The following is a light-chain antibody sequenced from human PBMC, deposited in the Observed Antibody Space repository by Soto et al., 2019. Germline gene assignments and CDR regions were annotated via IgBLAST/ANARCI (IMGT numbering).Light chain of an antibody. J-gene: IGLJ2*01. CDR2: DNN. Sequence: QSVLTQPPSVYAAPGQKVTISCAGSSSNLGNKYVSWYQQLPGTAPKLLIYDNNKRPSGIPNRFSGSKSGTSATLGITGLQTGDEADYYCGTWDIGLSAVVFGGGTKLTVL. CDR1: SSNLGNKY. V-gene: IGLV1-51*01. CDR3: GTWDIGLSAVV.